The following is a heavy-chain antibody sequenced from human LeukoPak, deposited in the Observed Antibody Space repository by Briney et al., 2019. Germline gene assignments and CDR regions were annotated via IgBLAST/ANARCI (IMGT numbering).Heavy chain of an antibody. Sequence: GGSLRLSCAASGFSFRTSGMHWVRQAPGKGLEWVAIDGTNTYYADSVKGRFTISRDNSKNTLYLQMNSLRAEDTAVYYCAKDLDGWFGELLGAFDIWGQGTMVTVSS. CDR3: AKDLDGWFGELLGAFDI. CDR2: DGTNT. D-gene: IGHD3-10*01. V-gene: IGHV3-30*02. CDR1: GFSFRTSG. J-gene: IGHJ3*02.